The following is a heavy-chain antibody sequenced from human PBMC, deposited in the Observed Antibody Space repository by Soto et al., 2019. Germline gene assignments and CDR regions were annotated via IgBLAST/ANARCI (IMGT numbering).Heavy chain of an antibody. V-gene: IGHV1-2*04. D-gene: IGHD6-19*01. CDR2: INPHSGGT. Sequence: ASVKVSCRASGYTFTDYYMHWVRQAPGQGLEWMGWINPHSGGTKYAQKFQGWVTMTWDTSISTAYMELRRLRSDDTVVYYCARAVPGYSSAWYYFDYWGQGTLVTGSS. CDR3: ARAVPGYSSAWYYFDY. J-gene: IGHJ4*02. CDR1: GYTFTDYY.